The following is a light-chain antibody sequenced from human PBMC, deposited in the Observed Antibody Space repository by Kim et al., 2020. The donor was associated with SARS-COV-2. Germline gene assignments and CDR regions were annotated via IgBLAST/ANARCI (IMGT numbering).Light chain of an antibody. CDR3: QQYSRYST. Sequence: SASVGDRGSITCRASQSISTSLAWYQQKPGKAPKVLIYDASSLQSGVPSRFSGSGSGTEFTLHISSLQPDDFATYYCQQYSRYSTFGGGTKVDIK. J-gene: IGKJ4*01. CDR1: QSISTS. CDR2: DAS. V-gene: IGKV1-5*01.